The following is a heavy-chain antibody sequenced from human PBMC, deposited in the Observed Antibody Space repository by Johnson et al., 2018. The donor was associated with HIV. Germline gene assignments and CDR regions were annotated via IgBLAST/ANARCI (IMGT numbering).Heavy chain of an antibody. CDR3: AKEDYYGSGSYDAFDI. CDR2: IRHDGSNK. J-gene: IGHJ3*02. CDR1: GFTFSNYG. D-gene: IGHD3-10*01. Sequence: QVQLVESGGGVVQPGGSLRLSCAASGFTFSNYGMHWVRQGPGKGLEWVAFIRHDGSNKYYADSVKGRFTISRDNSKNTLYLQMNRLRAEDTAVYYCAKEDYYGSGSYDAFDIWGQGTMVTVSS. V-gene: IGHV3-30*02.